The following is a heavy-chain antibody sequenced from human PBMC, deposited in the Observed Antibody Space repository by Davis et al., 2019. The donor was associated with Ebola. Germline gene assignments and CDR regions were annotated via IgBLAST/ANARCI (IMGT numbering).Heavy chain of an antibody. CDR2: LYSGDST. D-gene: IGHD3-3*01. Sequence: PGGSLRLSCAASGFTVSSNYMTWVRQAPGRGLEWVSLLYSGDSTYYADSVRGRFTISRDTSKNTLYLQMNSLSVEDTAIYYCTKGATTLFGVVTDFDDWGQGTLVTVSS. V-gene: IGHV3-66*02. J-gene: IGHJ4*02. CDR3: TKGATTLFGVVTDFDD. CDR1: GFTVSSNY.